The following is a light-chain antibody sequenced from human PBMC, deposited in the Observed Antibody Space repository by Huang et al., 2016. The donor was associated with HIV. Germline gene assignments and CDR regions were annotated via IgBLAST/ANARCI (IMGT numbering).Light chain of an antibody. CDR3: QQRSNWPRVT. V-gene: IGKV3-11*01. J-gene: IGKJ3*01. CDR1: QSVSSY. CDR2: EAS. Sequence: EIVLTQSPATLSLSPGERANLSCRASQSVSSYLAWYQQKPGQAPRLLIYEASNRATGIPARFSGSGSGTDFTITISSLEPEDFAVYYCQQRSNWPRVTFGPGTKVDIK.